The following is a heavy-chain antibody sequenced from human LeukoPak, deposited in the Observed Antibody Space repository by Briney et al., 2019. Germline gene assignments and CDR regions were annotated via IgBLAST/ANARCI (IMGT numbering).Heavy chain of an antibody. D-gene: IGHD2-15*01. CDR1: GFTFSDYY. Sequence: GGSLRLSCAASGFTFSDYYMSWIRQAPGKGLEWVSYISSSGTTIYYADSVKGRFTISRDNAKNSLYLQLNSLRAEDTAVYYCAKSGRYCSGSSCYQEASLDYWGQGTLVTVSS. J-gene: IGHJ4*02. CDR2: ISSSGTTI. CDR3: AKSGRYCSGSSCYQEASLDY. V-gene: IGHV3-11*01.